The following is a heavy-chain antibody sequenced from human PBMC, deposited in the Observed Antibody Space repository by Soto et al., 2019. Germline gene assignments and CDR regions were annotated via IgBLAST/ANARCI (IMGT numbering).Heavy chain of an antibody. V-gene: IGHV3-48*02. CDR2: ISSSSSTI. Sequence: PGWSLRLSCAASGFTFSSYSMNWVRQAPGKGLEWVSYISSSSSTIYYADSVKGRFTISRDNAKNSLYLQMNSLRDEATAVYYSARSSGWYGVYFQHWGQGTLVTVSS. CDR1: GFTFSSYS. J-gene: IGHJ1*01. CDR3: ARSSGWYGVYFQH. D-gene: IGHD6-19*01.